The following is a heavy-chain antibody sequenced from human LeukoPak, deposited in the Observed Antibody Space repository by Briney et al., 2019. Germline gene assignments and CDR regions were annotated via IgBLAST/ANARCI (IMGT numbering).Heavy chain of an antibody. D-gene: IGHD3-16*02. CDR2: INQDGSEK. J-gene: IGHJ3*02. CDR3: ARDYQYAFDI. CDR1: GFTFSRYW. Sequence: PGGSLRLSCAASGFTFSRYWMSWVRQAPGKGLEWVANINQDGSEKYYVDSVKGRFTISRDNVKNSLYLQMNSLRAEDTAVYYCARDYQYAFDIWGQGTIVTVSS. V-gene: IGHV3-7*01.